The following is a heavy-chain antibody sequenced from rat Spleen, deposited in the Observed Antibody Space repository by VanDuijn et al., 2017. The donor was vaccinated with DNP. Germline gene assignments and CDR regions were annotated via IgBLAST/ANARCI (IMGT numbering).Heavy chain of an antibody. Sequence: EVQLVESGGGLLQPGRSLKLSCAASGFTFSSYDMAWVRQAPSKGLEWVASVNTGGGITYYRDSVKGRFIVSRDNAKSTLYLQIDSLRSEDTATYYCATRPSGSFDYWGQGVMVTVSS. D-gene: IGHD5-1*01. V-gene: IGHV5-25*01. CDR2: VNTGGGIT. CDR3: ATRPSGSFDY. J-gene: IGHJ2*01. CDR1: GFTFSSYD.